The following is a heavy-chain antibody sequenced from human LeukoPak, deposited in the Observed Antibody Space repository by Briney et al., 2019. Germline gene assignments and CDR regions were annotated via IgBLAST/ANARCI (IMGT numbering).Heavy chain of an antibody. Sequence: SETLSLTCTVSGCSISNYFWSWIRQPPGRGLEWIGYIYESESTNYNPSLKSRVTISPDTSKKKFSLKLTSVTAADTAVYYCARSPPPFYDSSGYHYYYYMDVWGKGTTVTVSS. V-gene: IGHV4-59*01. CDR1: GCSISNYF. J-gene: IGHJ6*03. CDR3: ARSPPPFYDSSGYHYYYYMDV. CDR2: IYESEST. D-gene: IGHD3-22*01.